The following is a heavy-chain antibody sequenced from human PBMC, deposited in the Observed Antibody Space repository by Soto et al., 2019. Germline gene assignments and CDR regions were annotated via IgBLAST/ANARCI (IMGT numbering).Heavy chain of an antibody. V-gene: IGHV1-2*04. J-gene: IGHJ4*02. CDR1: GYTFTGYY. CDR2: INPNSGGT. Sequence: GASVKVSCKASGYTFTGYYMHWVRQAPGQGLEWMGWINPNSGGTNYAQKFQGWVTMTRDTSISTAYMELSRLRSDDTAVYYCARLTYYYDSSGYYYFDYWGQGTLVTVSS. D-gene: IGHD3-22*01. CDR3: ARLTYYYDSSGYYYFDY.